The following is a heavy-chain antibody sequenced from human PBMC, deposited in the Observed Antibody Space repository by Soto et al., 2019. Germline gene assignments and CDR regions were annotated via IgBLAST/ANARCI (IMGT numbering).Heavy chain of an antibody. CDR3: AREGDGATQLSMDV. J-gene: IGHJ6*02. V-gene: IGHV4-34*01. Sequence: SETLSLTCAVYGGSFSGYYWSWIRQPPGKGLEWIGEINHSGSTNYNPSLKSRVTISVDTPKNQFSLKLSSVTAADTAVYYCAREGDGATQLSMDVWGQGTTVTVSS. D-gene: IGHD1-1*01. CDR1: GGSFSGYY. CDR2: INHSGST.